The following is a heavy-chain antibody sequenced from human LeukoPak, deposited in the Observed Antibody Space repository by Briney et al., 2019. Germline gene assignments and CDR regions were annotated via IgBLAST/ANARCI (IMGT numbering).Heavy chain of an antibody. CDR3: ARERYSNCDGDAFDM. CDR1: GFTFSDYS. J-gene: IGHJ3*02. Sequence: KAGGSLRLSCAASGFTFSDYSMNWVRQAPGKGLEWVSSISSSSSNTNYVDSVKGRFTISRDNAKNSLYLQMNSLRAEDTAVYYCARERYSNCDGDAFDMWGQGTKVTVSS. CDR2: ISSSSSNT. V-gene: IGHV3-21*01. D-gene: IGHD4-11*01.